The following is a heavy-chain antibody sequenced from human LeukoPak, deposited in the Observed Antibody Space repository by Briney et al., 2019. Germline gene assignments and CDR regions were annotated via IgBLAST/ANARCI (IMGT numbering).Heavy chain of an antibody. V-gene: IGHV4-34*01. CDR2: INHSGST. J-gene: IGHJ6*02. D-gene: IGHD2-2*01. Sequence: PSETLSLTCAVYGGSFSGYYWSWIRQPPGKGLEWIGEINHSGSTYYNPSLKSRVTISVDTSKNQFSLKLSSVTAADTAVYYCACQDCSSTSCYYYYYYGMDVWGQGTTVTVSS. CDR1: GGSFSGYY. CDR3: ACQDCSSTSCYYYYYYGMDV.